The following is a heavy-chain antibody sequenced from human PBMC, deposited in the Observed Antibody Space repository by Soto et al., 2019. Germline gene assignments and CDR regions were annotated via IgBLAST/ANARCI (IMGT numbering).Heavy chain of an antibody. Sequence: QVQLVQSGAEVKKPGASVKVSCKASGYTFTSYGISWVRQAPGQGLEWMGWISAYNGNTNYAQKRQGRVTMTTDTATSTGYRELRSLRSDDTAVYYCARDLRQWLGHGGGYWGQGTLVTVSS. V-gene: IGHV1-18*01. CDR1: GYTFTSYG. CDR3: ARDLRQWLGHGGGY. J-gene: IGHJ4*02. D-gene: IGHD6-19*01. CDR2: ISAYNGNT.